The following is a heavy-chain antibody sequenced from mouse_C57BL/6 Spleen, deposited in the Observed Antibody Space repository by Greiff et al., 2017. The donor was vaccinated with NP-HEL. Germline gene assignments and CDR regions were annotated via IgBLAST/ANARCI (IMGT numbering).Heavy chain of an antibody. V-gene: IGHV1-69*01. CDR1: GYTFTSYW. CDR2: IDPSDSYT. CDR3: ARSRGYGYDEDY. Sequence: QVQLQQSGAELVMPGASVKLSCKASGYTFTSYWMHWVKQRPGQGLEWIGEIDPSDSYTNYNQKFKGKSTLTVDKSSSTAYMQLSSLTSEDSAVYYCARSRGYGYDEDYWGQGTTLTVSS. D-gene: IGHD2-2*01. J-gene: IGHJ2*01.